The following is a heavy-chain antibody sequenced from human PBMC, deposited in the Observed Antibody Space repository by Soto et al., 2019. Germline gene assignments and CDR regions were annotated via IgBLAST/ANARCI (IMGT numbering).Heavy chain of an antibody. Sequence: GGCLRLSCAASGFTFSSYEMNWVRQAPGKGLEWVSYISISGGTIYYADSVKGRFTISRDNAKNSLYLQMNSLRAEDTAVYYCARGRVLRYFDWSPLGDYWGQGTLVTVSS. V-gene: IGHV3-48*03. D-gene: IGHD3-9*01. CDR2: ISISGGTI. J-gene: IGHJ4*02. CDR3: ARGRVLRYFDWSPLGDY. CDR1: GFTFSSYE.